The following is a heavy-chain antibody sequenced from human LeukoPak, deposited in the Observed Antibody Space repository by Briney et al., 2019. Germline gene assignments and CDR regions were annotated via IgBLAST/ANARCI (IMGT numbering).Heavy chain of an antibody. Sequence: GGSLRLSCAASGFTFSSYSMNWVRQAPGKGLEWVSSISSSSSYIYYADSVKGRFTISRDNAKNSLYLQMNSLRAEDTAVYYCARVSGRDLVGATRYWGQGTLVTVSS. J-gene: IGHJ4*02. D-gene: IGHD1-26*01. CDR3: ARVSGRDLVGATRY. V-gene: IGHV3-21*01. CDR2: ISSSSSYI. CDR1: GFTFSSYS.